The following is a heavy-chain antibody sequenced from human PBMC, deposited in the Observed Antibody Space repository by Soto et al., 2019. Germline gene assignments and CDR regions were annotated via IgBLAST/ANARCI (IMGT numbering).Heavy chain of an antibody. D-gene: IGHD6-19*01. CDR1: GFTFSSYG. CDR3: AKGIRTRIAVAGTLDFDY. CDR2: ISYDGSNK. J-gene: IGHJ4*02. V-gene: IGHV3-30*18. Sequence: QVQLVESGGGVVQPGRSLRLSCAASGFTFSSYGMHWVRQAPGKGLEWVAVISYDGSNKYYADSVKGRFTISRDKSKNTLYLQMNSLRAEDTAVYYCAKGIRTRIAVAGTLDFDYWGQGTLVTVSS.